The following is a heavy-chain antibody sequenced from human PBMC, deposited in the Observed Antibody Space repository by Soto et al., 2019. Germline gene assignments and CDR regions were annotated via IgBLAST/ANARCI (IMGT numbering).Heavy chain of an antibody. CDR3: ARGVMYYDFWSGQPRGSYYYGMDV. V-gene: IGHV1-69*13. Sequence: ASVKVSCKASGGTFSSYAISWVRQAPGQGLEWMGGIIPIFGTANYAQKFQGRVTITADESTSTAYMELSSLRSEDTAVYYCARGVMYYDFWSGQPRGSYYYGMDVWGQGTTVTVSS. CDR2: IIPIFGTA. CDR1: GGTFSSYA. D-gene: IGHD3-3*01. J-gene: IGHJ6*02.